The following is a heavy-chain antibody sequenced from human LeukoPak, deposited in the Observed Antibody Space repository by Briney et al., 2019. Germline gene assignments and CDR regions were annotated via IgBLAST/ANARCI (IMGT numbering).Heavy chain of an antibody. V-gene: IGHV1-69*13. J-gene: IGHJ4*02. CDR2: IIPIFGTA. CDR1: GGTFSSYA. CDR3: ASPHYNDFWSGPIG. D-gene: IGHD3-3*01. Sequence: ASVRVSCKASGGTFSSYAISWVRQAPGQGLEWMGGIIPIFGTANYAQKFQGRVTITADESTSTAYMELSSLRSEDTAVYYCASPHYNDFWSGPIGWGQGTLVTVSS.